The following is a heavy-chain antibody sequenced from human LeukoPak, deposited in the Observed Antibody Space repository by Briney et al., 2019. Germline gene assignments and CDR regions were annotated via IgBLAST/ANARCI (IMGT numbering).Heavy chain of an antibody. Sequence: GGSLRLSCAASGFTFSSYSMNWVRQAPGKGLEGVSSISSSSSYIYYADSVKGRFTIPRDNAKNSLYLQMNSLRAEDTAVYYCARGGNSSPRDYWGQGTLVTVSS. D-gene: IGHD6-13*01. CDR3: ARGGNSSPRDY. J-gene: IGHJ4*02. CDR2: ISSSSSYI. V-gene: IGHV3-21*01. CDR1: GFTFSSYS.